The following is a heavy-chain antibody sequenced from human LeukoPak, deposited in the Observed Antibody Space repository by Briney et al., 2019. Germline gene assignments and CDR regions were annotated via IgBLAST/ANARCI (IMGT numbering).Heavy chain of an antibody. CDR3: ATRANYYDSSGYYYVG. Sequence: GASVKVSCKVSGYTLTELSMHWVRQAPGTGLGWRGGFDPEDGETIYAQKFQGRVTMTEDTSTTTASMELSSLRSEDTAVYYCATRANYYDSSGYYYVGWGQGTLVTVSS. D-gene: IGHD3-22*01. J-gene: IGHJ4*02. CDR1: GYTLTELS. CDR2: FDPEDGET. V-gene: IGHV1-24*01.